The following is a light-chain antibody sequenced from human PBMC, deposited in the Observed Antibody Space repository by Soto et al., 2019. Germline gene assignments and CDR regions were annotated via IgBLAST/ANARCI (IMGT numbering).Light chain of an antibody. J-gene: IGKJ4*01. Sequence: QMTQSPSSLSASVGDRVTITCRASQGISSYLAWYQQKPGKAPKLLIYAASTLQSGVPSRISGSGSGTEFTLTISSLRPEDFATYYCQQLNSYPLTFGGGTKVDIK. CDR3: QQLNSYPLT. V-gene: IGKV1-9*01. CDR2: AAS. CDR1: QGISSY.